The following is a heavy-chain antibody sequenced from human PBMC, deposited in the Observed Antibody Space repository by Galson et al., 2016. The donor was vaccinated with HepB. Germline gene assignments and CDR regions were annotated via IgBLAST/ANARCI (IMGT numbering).Heavy chain of an antibody. CDR1: GFVFSDYS. CDR3: AGRHSNHFDY. Sequence: SLRLSCAASGFVFSDYSMNWVRQGPGKGLEWISYISGGNDALFYAESVQGRFIISRDNAKNSVYLHMSNMRDEDTAVYYCAGRHSNHFDYWGQGTLVAVSS. CDR2: ISGGNDAL. J-gene: IGHJ4*02. V-gene: IGHV3-48*02.